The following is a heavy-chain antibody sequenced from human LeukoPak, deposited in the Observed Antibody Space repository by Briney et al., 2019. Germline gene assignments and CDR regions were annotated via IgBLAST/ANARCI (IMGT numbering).Heavy chain of an antibody. CDR3: ARDTPGGVGFDY. Sequence: PGGSLRLSCAASGFTSSSYWMHWVRQDPGKGLVWVSHINSDGITTNYADSVKGRFTISRDNAKNTLYLQMNSLRAEDTAVYYCARDTPGGVGFDYWGQGTLVTVSS. CDR1: GFTSSSYW. J-gene: IGHJ4*02. CDR2: INSDGITT. D-gene: IGHD2-15*01. V-gene: IGHV3-74*01.